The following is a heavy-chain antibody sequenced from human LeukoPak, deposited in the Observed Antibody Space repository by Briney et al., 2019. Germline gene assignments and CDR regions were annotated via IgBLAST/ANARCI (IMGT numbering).Heavy chain of an antibody. CDR3: ASYSSGGSCYGAFDI. CDR2: IYHSGST. D-gene: IGHD2-15*01. CDR1: GGSISSSNW. V-gene: IGHV4-4*02. J-gene: IGHJ3*02. Sequence: SETLSLTCAVSGGSISSSNWCSWVRQPPGKGLEWIGEIYHSGSTNYNPSLKSRVTISVDKSKNQFSLKLSSVTAADTAVYYCASYSSGGSCYGAFDIWGQGTMVTVSS.